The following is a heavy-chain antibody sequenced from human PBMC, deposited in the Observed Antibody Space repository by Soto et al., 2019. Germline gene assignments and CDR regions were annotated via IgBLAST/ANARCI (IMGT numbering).Heavy chain of an antibody. CDR3: ARVRPYDFWSGYSQYYFDY. V-gene: IGHV3-66*01. J-gene: IGHJ4*02. CDR1: GFTVSSNY. CDR2: IYSGGST. D-gene: IGHD3-3*01. Sequence: GGSLRLSCAASGFTVSSNYMSWVRQAPGKGLEWVSVIYSGGSTYYADSVKGRFTISRDNSKNTLYLQMNSLRAEDTAVYYCARVRPYDFWSGYSQYYFDYWGQGTLVTVSS.